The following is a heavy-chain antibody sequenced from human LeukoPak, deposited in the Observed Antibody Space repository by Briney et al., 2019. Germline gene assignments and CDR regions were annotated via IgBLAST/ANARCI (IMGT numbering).Heavy chain of an antibody. J-gene: IGHJ4*02. CDR1: GFSFSSHA. CDR3: AKDGDSYDSSGAFDY. V-gene: IGHV3-33*03. Sequence: GGSLRLSCAASGFSFSSHAMHWVRQAPGKGLEWVAVVWFDGSSTSYGDSVRGRFNIPRDDSKNTVFLQMNSLRAEDTAVYYCAKDGDSYDSSGAFDYWGQGTLVTVSS. D-gene: IGHD3-22*01. CDR2: VWFDGSST.